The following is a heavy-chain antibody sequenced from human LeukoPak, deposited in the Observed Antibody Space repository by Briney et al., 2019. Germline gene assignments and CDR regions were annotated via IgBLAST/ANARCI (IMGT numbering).Heavy chain of an antibody. V-gene: IGHV4-31*03. D-gene: IGHD3-16*01. CDR2: IYYSGST. CDR3: ASMTSEERYYFDY. J-gene: IGHJ4*02. Sequence: SETLSLTCTVSGGSISSGGYYWSWIRQHPGKGLEWIGYIYYSGSTYYNPSLKSRVTISVDTSKKQFSLKLSSVTAADTAVYYCASMTSEERYYFDYWGQGTLVTVSS. CDR1: GGSISSGGYY.